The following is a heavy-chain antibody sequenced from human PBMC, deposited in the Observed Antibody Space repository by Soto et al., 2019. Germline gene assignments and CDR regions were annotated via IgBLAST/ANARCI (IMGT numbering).Heavy chain of an antibody. CDR3: ARDEAMGMVIGYFDY. J-gene: IGHJ4*02. Sequence: LRPSCAASGFTFSSYAMHWVRQAPGKGLEWVAVISYDGSNKYYADSVKGRFTISRDNSKNTLYLQMNSLRAEDTAVYYCARDEAMGMVIGYFDYWGQGTLVTVSS. CDR1: GFTFSSYA. CDR2: ISYDGSNK. V-gene: IGHV3-30-3*01. D-gene: IGHD3-22*01.